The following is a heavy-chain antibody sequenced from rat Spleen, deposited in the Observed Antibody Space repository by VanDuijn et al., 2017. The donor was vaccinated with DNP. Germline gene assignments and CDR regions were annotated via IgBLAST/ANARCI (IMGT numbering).Heavy chain of an antibody. CDR2: ISYSGST. J-gene: IGHJ2*01. V-gene: IGHV3-1*01. D-gene: IGHD2-1*01. CDR3: ATHLHTYVGSYFDY. CDR1: GYSITSNY. Sequence: EVQLQESGSGLVKPSQSLSLTCSVTGYSITSNYWGWIRKFPGDELEYIGHISYSGSTNYNPSLKSRISITRDTSKNRFFLHLNSVTTEDTATYFCATHLHTYVGSYFDYWGHGVMVTVSS.